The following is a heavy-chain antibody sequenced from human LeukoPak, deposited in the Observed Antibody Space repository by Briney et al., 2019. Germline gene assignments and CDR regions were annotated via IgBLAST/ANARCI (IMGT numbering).Heavy chain of an antibody. CDR3: ARDYGGNSGWFDP. D-gene: IGHD4-23*01. V-gene: IGHV1-8*01. J-gene: IGHJ5*02. CDR1: GYTFTNYD. Sequence: ASVKISCKASGYTFTNYDINWVRQATGQGLEWMGWMNPNNGNTGYAQKFQGRVTMTRSTSISTAYMELSSLRSEDTAVYYCARDYGGNSGWFDPWGQGTLVTVSS. CDR2: MNPNNGNT.